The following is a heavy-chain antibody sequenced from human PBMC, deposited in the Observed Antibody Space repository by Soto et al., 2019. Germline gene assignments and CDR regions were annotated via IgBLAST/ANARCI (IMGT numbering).Heavy chain of an antibody. CDR1: GFSLSAATVG. J-gene: IGHJ3*02. CDR2: VFWDGDK. D-gene: IGHD3-16*02. V-gene: IGHV2-5*02. Sequence: SGPTLVNPTQTLTLTCTFSGFSLSAATVGVAWFRQPPGKALEWLAVVFWDGDKRYILSLNSRLTITKDASSNQVVLTVANMDPVDTATYYCAHLMITYGGVVADDAFDIWGPGTMVTVSS. CDR3: AHLMITYGGVVADDAFDI.